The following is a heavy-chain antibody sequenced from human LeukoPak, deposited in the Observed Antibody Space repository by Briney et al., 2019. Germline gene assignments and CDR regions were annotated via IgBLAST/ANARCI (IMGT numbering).Heavy chain of an antibody. Sequence: GESLKISCKGFEYSFTNYWIAWVRQMRGKGLEWMGIIYPGDSDTRYIPSFQGQVTISADKSISTAYLQWSSLKASDTAMYFCATYAGSYAKGFQHWGQGTLVTVSS. CDR1: EYSFTNYW. J-gene: IGHJ1*01. CDR2: IYPGDSDT. V-gene: IGHV5-51*01. D-gene: IGHD3-16*01. CDR3: ATYAGSYAKGFQH.